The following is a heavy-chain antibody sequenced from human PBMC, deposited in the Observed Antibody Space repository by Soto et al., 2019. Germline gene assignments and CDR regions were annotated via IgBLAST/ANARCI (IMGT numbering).Heavy chain of an antibody. D-gene: IGHD5-12*01. Sequence: SVKVSCKASGGTFSSYAISWVRQAPGQGLEWMGGIIPIFGTANYAQKFQGRVTITADESTSTAYMELSSLRSEDTAVYYCARVFSGYSGSYFDYWGQGTLVTVSS. CDR2: IIPIFGTA. CDR3: ARVFSGYSGSYFDY. CDR1: GGTFSSYA. J-gene: IGHJ4*02. V-gene: IGHV1-69*13.